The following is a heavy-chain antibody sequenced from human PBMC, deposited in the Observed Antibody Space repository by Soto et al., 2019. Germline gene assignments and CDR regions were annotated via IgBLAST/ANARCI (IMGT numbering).Heavy chain of an antibody. CDR3: ARGVVVAAPPDY. CDR1: GGSISSGGYY. D-gene: IGHD2-15*01. CDR2: NYYSGST. V-gene: IGHV4-31*01. J-gene: IGHJ4*02. Sequence: QVQLQESGPGLVKPSQTLSLTCTVSGGSISSGGYYWSWIRQHPGKGLEWIGYNYYSGSTYYSPYLTRQVTIAVDTSKNQFSQRPSSVTAADTAVYYCARGVVVAAPPDYWGQGTLVTVSS.